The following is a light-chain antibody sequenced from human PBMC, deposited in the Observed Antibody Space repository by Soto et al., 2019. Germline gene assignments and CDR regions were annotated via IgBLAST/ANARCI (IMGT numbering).Light chain of an antibody. CDR1: QTISSW. J-gene: IGKJ1*01. Sequence: DIQMTQCPSTLSGSVGDRVTITCGASQTISSWLAWYQKKTGKAPKLLIYKASTLKSGVPSRLSGSGYGTEFTITISSMKNDDFATYYCQHYNSYSEAFGQGTKVDI. V-gene: IGKV1-5*03. CDR3: QHYNSYSEA. CDR2: KAS.